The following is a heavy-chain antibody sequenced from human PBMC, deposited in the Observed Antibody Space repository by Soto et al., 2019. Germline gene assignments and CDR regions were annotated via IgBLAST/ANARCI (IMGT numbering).Heavy chain of an antibody. CDR1: VFTFTTYW. Sequence: EVQLVESGGGLVQPGGSLRLYCAASVFTFTTYWMSWVRQAPGKGLEWVANINRDGSEKYYVDSVKGRFTISRDNAKNSLYLQMNTLRAEDTAVYFCSRAEDYWGHGTLVTVSS. V-gene: IGHV3-7*01. CDR3: SRAEDY. CDR2: INRDGSEK. J-gene: IGHJ4*01.